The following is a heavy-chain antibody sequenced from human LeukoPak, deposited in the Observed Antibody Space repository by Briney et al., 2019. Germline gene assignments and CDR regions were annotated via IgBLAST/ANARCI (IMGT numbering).Heavy chain of an antibody. D-gene: IGHD6-19*01. CDR3: AGDSSGWYDFDY. Sequence: SETLSLTCTVSGGSISSSSYYWGWIRQPPGKGLEWIGSLYYSGSAYYNPSLKSRLTISVDTSKNQFSLKLSSVTAADTAVYYCAGDSSGWYDFDYWGQGTLVTVSS. J-gene: IGHJ4*02. V-gene: IGHV4-39*02. CDR1: GGSISSSSYY. CDR2: LYYSGSA.